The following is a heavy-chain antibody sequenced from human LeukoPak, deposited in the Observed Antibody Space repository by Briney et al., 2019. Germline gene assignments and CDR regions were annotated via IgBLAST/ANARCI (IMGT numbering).Heavy chain of an antibody. CDR1: GFTVSSNY. J-gene: IGHJ6*03. Sequence: GGSLRLSCAAFGFTVSSNYMSWVRQAPGKGLEWVSVIYSGGSTYYADSVKGRFTISRDNSKNTLYLQMDSLRAEDTAVYYCARERYQPLNYYYMDVWGKGTTVTVSS. CDR2: IYSGGST. V-gene: IGHV3-53*01. CDR3: ARERYQPLNYYYMDV. D-gene: IGHD2-2*01.